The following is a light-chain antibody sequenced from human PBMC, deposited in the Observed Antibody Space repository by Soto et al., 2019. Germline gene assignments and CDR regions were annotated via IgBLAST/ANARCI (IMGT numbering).Light chain of an antibody. V-gene: IGKV1-12*01. J-gene: IGKJ1*01. CDR2: AAS. CDR3: QQDNSFPWT. CDR1: QGSSSW. Sequence: DSQMTQSPAAGSASVGDRGTITCRASQGSSSWLAWYQQKPGKAPKLLIYAASSLQSGVPSRFSGSGSGTDFTLTISSLQPEDFATYYCQQDNSFPWTFGQGTKVEIK.